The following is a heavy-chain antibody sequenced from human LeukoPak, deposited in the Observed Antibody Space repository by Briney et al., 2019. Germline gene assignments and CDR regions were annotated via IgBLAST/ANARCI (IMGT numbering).Heavy chain of an antibody. D-gene: IGHD3-22*01. CDR2: INHSGST. J-gene: IGHJ4*02. CDR1: GGSFSGYY. CDR3: ARGGRYYDSSGPPPLDY. V-gene: IGHV4-34*01. Sequence: SETLSVTCAVYGGSFSGYYWSWIRQPPGKGLEWIGEINHSGSTNYNPSLKSRVTISVDTSKNQFSLKLSSVTAADTAVYYCARGGRYYDSSGPPPLDYWGQGTLVTVSS.